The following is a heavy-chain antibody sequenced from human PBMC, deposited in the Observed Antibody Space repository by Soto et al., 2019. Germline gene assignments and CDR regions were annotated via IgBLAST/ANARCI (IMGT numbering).Heavy chain of an antibody. CDR3: ARVTPPYSSSSVYDY. Sequence: ASVKVSCKASGGTFSSYTISWVRQAPGQGLEWMGRIIPILGIANYAQKFQGRVTITADKSTSTAYMELGSLRSEDTAVYYCARVTPPYSSSSVYDYWGQGTLVTVSS. V-gene: IGHV1-69*02. CDR1: GGTFSSYT. D-gene: IGHD6-6*01. CDR2: IIPILGIA. J-gene: IGHJ4*02.